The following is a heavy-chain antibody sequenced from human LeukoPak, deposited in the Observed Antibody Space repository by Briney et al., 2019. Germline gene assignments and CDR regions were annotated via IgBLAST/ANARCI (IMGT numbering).Heavy chain of an antibody. V-gene: IGHV3-23*01. CDR2: IYSGGGT. Sequence: PGGSLRLSCVVSGFTFSNYAMSWVRQAPGKGLEWVSAIYSGGGTYSADSVKDRFTVSRDNSKNTLYLQMSSLRAEDTAIYYCAREGGYCNGGSCFSGWFDSWGQGTLVTVSS. CDR3: AREGGYCNGGSCFSGWFDS. D-gene: IGHD2-15*01. CDR1: GFTFSNYA. J-gene: IGHJ5*01.